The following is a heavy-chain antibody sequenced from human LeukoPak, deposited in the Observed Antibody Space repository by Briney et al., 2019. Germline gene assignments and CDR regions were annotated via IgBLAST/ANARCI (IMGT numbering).Heavy chain of an antibody. D-gene: IGHD3-10*01. CDR3: VIWGSGSYHHPRIDY. Sequence: PGGSLRLSCAASGFTFSSYSMNWVRQAPGKGLEWVSSISSSSSYIYYADSVKGRFTISRDNAKNSLYLQMNSLRAEDTAVYYCVIWGSGSYHHPRIDYWGQGTLVTVSS. CDR1: GFTFSSYS. J-gene: IGHJ4*02. CDR2: ISSSSSYI. V-gene: IGHV3-21*01.